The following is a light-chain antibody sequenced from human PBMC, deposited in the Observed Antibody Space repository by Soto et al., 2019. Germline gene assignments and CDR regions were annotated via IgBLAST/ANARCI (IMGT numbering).Light chain of an antibody. CDR2: GAS. CDR1: QSVSNN. Sequence: EIVMTQSPATLSVSPGERATLSCRASQSVSNNLAWYQQKPGQAPRLLIYGASTRATGIPARFSGSGSGTAFPLTVSSLQSADFAVYYCQQYNTWPRTFGQGTKVEIK. J-gene: IGKJ1*01. V-gene: IGKV3-15*01. CDR3: QQYNTWPRT.